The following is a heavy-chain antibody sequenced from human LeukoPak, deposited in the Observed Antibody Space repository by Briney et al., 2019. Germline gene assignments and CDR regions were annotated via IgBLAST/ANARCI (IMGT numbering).Heavy chain of an antibody. CDR1: GGSISSSNW. CDR2: IYHSGST. J-gene: IGHJ4*02. Sequence: SGTLSLTCAVSGGSISSSNWWSWVRQPPGKGLEWIGEIYHSGSTNYNPSLKSRVTISVDKSKNQFSLKLSSVTAADTAVYYCASGGYSSSWPIFDYWGQGTLVTVSS. V-gene: IGHV4-4*02. CDR3: ASGGYSSSWPIFDY. D-gene: IGHD6-13*01.